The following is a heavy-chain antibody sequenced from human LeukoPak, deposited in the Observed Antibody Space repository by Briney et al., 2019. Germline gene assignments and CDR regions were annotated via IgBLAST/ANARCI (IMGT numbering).Heavy chain of an antibody. CDR1: GGSFSGYY. J-gene: IGHJ4*02. Sequence: SETLSLTCAVYGGSFSGYYWSWIRQPPGKGLEWIGEINHSGSTNYNPSLKSRVTISVDASKNQFSLKLSSVTAADTAVYYCARGPSPQLKSTRGYYFDYWGQGTLVTVSS. D-gene: IGHD5-18*01. CDR2: INHSGST. CDR3: ARGPSPQLKSTRGYYFDY. V-gene: IGHV4-34*01.